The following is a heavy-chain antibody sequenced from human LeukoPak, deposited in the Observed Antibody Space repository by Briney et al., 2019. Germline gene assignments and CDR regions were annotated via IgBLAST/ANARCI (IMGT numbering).Heavy chain of an antibody. D-gene: IGHD3-10*01. CDR2: IYYSGST. Sequence: PSETLSLTCTVSGGSISSYYWSWIRQPPRKGLEWIGYIYYSGSTNYNPSLKSRVTISVDTSKNQFSLKLSSVTAADAAVYYCARDKAYGSGSFDYWGQGTLVTVSS. V-gene: IGHV4-59*01. CDR3: ARDKAYGSGSFDY. CDR1: GGSISSYY. J-gene: IGHJ4*02.